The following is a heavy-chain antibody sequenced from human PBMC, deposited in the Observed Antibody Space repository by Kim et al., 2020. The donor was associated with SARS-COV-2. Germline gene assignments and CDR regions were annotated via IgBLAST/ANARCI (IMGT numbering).Heavy chain of an antibody. J-gene: IGHJ5*02. CDR2: IYWDDDW. Sequence: SGPTLVNPTQILTLTCSFSGFSLSTSGVGVGWIRQPPGQALEWLAVIYWDDDWRRSPSLKNRLTITKDTSKNQVVLTMTNMDPADTATYFCAHSLYDSRTWFDPWGQGILVSVSS. V-gene: IGHV2-5*02. CDR3: AHSLYDSRTWFDP. CDR1: GFSLSTSGVG. D-gene: IGHD3-22*01.